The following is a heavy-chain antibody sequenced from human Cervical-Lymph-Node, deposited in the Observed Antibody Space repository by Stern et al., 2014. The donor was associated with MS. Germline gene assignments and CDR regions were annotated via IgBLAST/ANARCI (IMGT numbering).Heavy chain of an antibody. Sequence: VQLVESGGGVVQPGKSLRLSCEGAGFSFGRYGMHWVRQAPGKGLEWVAVILYDGSYKSYVDSVKGRFIISRDNSKSSLYLEMNGLRDEDTAVYYCAIGNNGVPDYCGQGVLVTVSS. J-gene: IGHJ4*02. CDR1: GFSFGRYG. CDR2: ILYDGSYK. D-gene: IGHD1-14*01. CDR3: AIGNNGVPDY. V-gene: IGHV3-33*05.